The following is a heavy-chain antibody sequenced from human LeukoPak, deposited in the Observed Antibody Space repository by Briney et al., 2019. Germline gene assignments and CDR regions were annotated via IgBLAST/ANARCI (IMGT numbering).Heavy chain of an antibody. CDR1: GYTFTRYG. Sequence: ASVKVSCKASGYTFTRYGISWVRQAPGRGLEWMGWINPNNGNTNYVQKLQGRVTITTDTSTNTAYMELRNLRSDDTAVYYCARVGYDSSGRHRYAFDIWGQGTMVTVSS. CDR3: ARVGYDSSGRHRYAFDI. D-gene: IGHD3-22*01. CDR2: INPNNGNT. J-gene: IGHJ3*02. V-gene: IGHV1-18*01.